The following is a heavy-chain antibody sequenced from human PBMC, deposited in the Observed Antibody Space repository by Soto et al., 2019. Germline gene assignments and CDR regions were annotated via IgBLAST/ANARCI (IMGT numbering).Heavy chain of an antibody. Sequence: SETLSLTCSVSGGSISSYYWNWIRQAPGKGLEWIGYISNSGISYYNPSLRGRVTIPADTSKNQFSLKMTSVTAADTAVYFCARERFTMTGGVITTAWFDPWGPGTRVTVSS. CDR1: GGSISSYY. D-gene: IGHD3-16*02. CDR3: ARERFTMTGGVITTAWFDP. V-gene: IGHV4-59*01. J-gene: IGHJ5*02. CDR2: ISNSGIS.